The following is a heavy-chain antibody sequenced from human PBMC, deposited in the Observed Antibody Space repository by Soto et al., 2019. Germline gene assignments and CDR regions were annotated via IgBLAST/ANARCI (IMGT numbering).Heavy chain of an antibody. CDR3: AKHGPLGTIIVVITRFQY. Sequence: EVQLLESGGGLVQPGGSLRLSCAASGFTFSSYAMSWVRQAPGKGLEWVSGISDSGGSTYYADSVKGRFTISRDNSKNTLSLQMNSQRVEDTSVYYCAKHGPLGTIIVVITRFQYWGQGTLVTVSS. V-gene: IGHV3-23*01. D-gene: IGHD3-22*01. CDR2: ISDSGGST. J-gene: IGHJ4*02. CDR1: GFTFSSYA.